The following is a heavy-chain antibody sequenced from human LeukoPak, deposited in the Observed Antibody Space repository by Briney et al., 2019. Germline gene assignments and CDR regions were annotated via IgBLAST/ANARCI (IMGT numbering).Heavy chain of an antibody. CDR1: GGSISSYY. J-gene: IGHJ4*02. D-gene: IGHD4-17*01. V-gene: IGHV4-59*01. CDR3: ARNYGDYVSWVY. Sequence: SETLSLICTVSGGSISSYYWSWIRQPPGKGLEWIGYIYYSGSTNYNPSLKSRVTISVDTSKNQFSLKLSSVTAADTAVYYCARNYGDYVSWVYWGQGTLVTVSS. CDR2: IYYSGST.